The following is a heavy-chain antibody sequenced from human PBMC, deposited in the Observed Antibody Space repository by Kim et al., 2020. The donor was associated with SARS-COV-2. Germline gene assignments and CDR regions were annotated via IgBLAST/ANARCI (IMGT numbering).Heavy chain of an antibody. J-gene: IGHJ3*02. Sequence: ASVKVSCKASGYTFTSYYMHGVRQAPGQGLEWMGIINPSGGSTSYAQKFQGRVTMTRDTSTSTVYMELSSLRSEDTAVYYCARRARDGYNGYAFDIWGQGTMVTVSS. CDR2: INPSGGST. V-gene: IGHV1-46*01. CDR3: ARRARDGYNGYAFDI. D-gene: IGHD5-12*01. CDR1: GYTFTSYY.